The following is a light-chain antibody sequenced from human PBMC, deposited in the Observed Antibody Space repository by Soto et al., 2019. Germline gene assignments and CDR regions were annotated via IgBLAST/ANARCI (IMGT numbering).Light chain of an antibody. CDR1: SSDVGNFYL. Sequence: QSALTQPASVSGSPGQSITISCTGTSSDVGNFYLVSWYQQHPGKAPKLMIYEDSQRPSGVSTRFSGSKSGNTASQTISGLQAEDEADYYCCSYAGGSRVFGTGTKLTVL. CDR3: CSYAGGSRV. J-gene: IGLJ1*01. CDR2: EDS. V-gene: IGLV2-23*01.